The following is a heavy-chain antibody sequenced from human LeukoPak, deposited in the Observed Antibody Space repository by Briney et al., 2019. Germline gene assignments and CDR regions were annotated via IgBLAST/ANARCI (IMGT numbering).Heavy chain of an antibody. CDR1: GFTFSSYG. J-gene: IGHJ4*02. CDR3: AKDYSYGCDY. Sequence: GGCLRLSRAASGFTFSSYGMHSVRPAPCKGVEWVAYIRKDGNNKYYAVAVKCRFTSARDITKNTLYLQVNSLRAEDTAVYYCAKDYSYGCDYWGQGTLVTASS. D-gene: IGHD5-18*01. V-gene: IGHV3-30*02. CDR2: IRKDGNNK.